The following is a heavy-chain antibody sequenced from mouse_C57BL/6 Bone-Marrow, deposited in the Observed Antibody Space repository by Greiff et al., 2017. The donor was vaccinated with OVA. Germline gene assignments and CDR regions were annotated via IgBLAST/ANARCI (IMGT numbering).Heavy chain of an antibody. CDR3: AREGDYYGSSHWYFDV. CDR1: GYTFTSYW. J-gene: IGHJ1*03. CDR2: INPSNGGT. Sequence: QVQLQQPGAELVRPGSSVKLSCKASGYTFTSYWMHWVKQRPIQGLEWIGNINPSNGGTNYNEKFKSKATLTVDKSSSTAYMQLSSLTSEDSAVYYCAREGDYYGSSHWYFDVWGTGTTVTVSS. V-gene: IGHV1-53*01. D-gene: IGHD1-1*01.